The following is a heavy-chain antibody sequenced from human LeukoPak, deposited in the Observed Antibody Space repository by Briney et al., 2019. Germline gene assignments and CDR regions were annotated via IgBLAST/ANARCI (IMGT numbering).Heavy chain of an antibody. D-gene: IGHD5-12*01. V-gene: IGHV4-59*08. CDR3: ARRYSGYDFAFDI. Sequence: SETLSLTCTVSGGSISSYYWSWIRQPPGKGLEWIGYIYYSGSTNYSPSLKSRVTISVDTSKNQFSLKLSSVTAADTAVYYCARRYSGYDFAFDIWGQGTMVTVSS. CDR2: IYYSGST. J-gene: IGHJ3*02. CDR1: GGSISSYY.